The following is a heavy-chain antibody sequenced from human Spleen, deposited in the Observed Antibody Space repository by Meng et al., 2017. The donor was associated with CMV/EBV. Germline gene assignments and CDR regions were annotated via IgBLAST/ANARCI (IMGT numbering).Heavy chain of an antibody. J-gene: IGHJ4*02. CDR2: VYKSGRT. CDR3: ARETLGYCSGGSCYWDHFGLYDY. CDR1: GYSISSGYY. Sequence: SETLSLTCTVSGYSISSGYYWGWIRQPPGKGLEWIGNVYKSGRTFYSPSLKSRVTISVDTSKNQFSLNLSSVTAADTAVYYCARETLGYCSGGSCYWDHFGLYDYWGQGTLVTVSS. D-gene: IGHD2-15*01. V-gene: IGHV4-38-2*02.